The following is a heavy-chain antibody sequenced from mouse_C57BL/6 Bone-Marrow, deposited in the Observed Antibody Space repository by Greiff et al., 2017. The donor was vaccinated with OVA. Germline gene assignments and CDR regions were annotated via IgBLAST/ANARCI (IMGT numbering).Heavy chain of an antibody. CDR3: ARGVIYYDYSFAY. CDR2: IYPGDGDT. CDR1: GYAFSSSW. V-gene: IGHV1-82*01. D-gene: IGHD2-4*01. J-gene: IGHJ3*01. Sequence: QVQLKESGPELVKPGASVKISCKASGYAFSSSWMNWVKQRPGKGLEWIGRIYPGDGDTNYNGKFKGKATLTADKSSSTAYMQLSSLTSEDSAVYFCARGVIYYDYSFAYWGQGTLVTVSA.